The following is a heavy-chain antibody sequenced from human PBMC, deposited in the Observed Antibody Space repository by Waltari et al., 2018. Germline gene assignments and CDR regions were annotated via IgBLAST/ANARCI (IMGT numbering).Heavy chain of an antibody. V-gene: IGHV3-21*01. Sequence: EVQLVESGGGLVTPGGSLRLSCVASGFNFNSYTMNWVRQSPGKGLEWVSAIGTNGDYIYYASSVKGRFTTSRDNARNSLYLQMTSLRAEDTAVYFCASHFEDYYYYMDVWGKGTTVTVSS. CDR3: ASHFEDYYYYMDV. CDR2: IGTNGDYI. J-gene: IGHJ6*03. CDR1: GFNFNSYT.